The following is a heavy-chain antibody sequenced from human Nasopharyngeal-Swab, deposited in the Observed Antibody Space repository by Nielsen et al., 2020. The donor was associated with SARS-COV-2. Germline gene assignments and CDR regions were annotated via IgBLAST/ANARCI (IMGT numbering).Heavy chain of an antibody. J-gene: IGHJ5*02. CDR1: GGSISSSSYY. CDR2: IYYSGST. V-gene: IGHV4-39*01. CDR3: ARRSDWFDP. Sequence: SETLSLTCTVSGGSISSSSYYWGWIRQPPGKGLEWIGSIYYSGSTYYNPSLKSRVTISVDTSKNQFSLKLSSVTAADTAVYYCARRSDWFDPWGQGTLVTVSP.